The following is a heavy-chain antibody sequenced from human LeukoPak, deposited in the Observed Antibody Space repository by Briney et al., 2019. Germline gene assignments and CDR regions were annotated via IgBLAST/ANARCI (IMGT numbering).Heavy chain of an antibody. CDR2: ISGSGGST. V-gene: IGHV3-23*01. J-gene: IGHJ6*02. CDR3: ANGYCSSTSCHRDRRGMDV. CDR1: GFTFSSYA. Sequence: PGGSLRLSCAASGFTFSSYAMSWVRQAPGKGLEWVSAISGSGGSTYYADSVKGRFTISRDNSKNTLYLQMNSLRAEDTAVYYCANGYCSSTSCHRDRRGMDVWGQGTTVTVSS. D-gene: IGHD2-2*01.